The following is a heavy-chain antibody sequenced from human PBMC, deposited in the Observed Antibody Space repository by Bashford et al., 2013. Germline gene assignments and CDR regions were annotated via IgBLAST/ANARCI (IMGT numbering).Heavy chain of an antibody. CDR3: TRALREVGY. V-gene: IGHV3-49*04. CDR1: GFTFGHYT. Sequence: GSLRLSCIASGFTFGHYTYELGPPGSRKGLEWVGFIRSKAYGGTTEYAASVKGRFTISRDDSKSIAYLQMNSLKTEDTAVYYCTRALREVGYWGQGTLVTVSS. J-gene: IGHJ4*02. CDR2: IRSKAYGGTT. D-gene: IGHD1-26*01.